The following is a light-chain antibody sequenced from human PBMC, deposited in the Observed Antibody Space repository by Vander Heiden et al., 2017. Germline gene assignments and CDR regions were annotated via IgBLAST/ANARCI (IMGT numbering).Light chain of an antibody. CDR2: DAS. J-gene: IGKJ1*01. Sequence: DIQMTQSPSTLSASVGDRVTITCRASQSISNWLAWYQQKPGRAPSLLIYDASTLQSGVPSRFSGSGSGTEFTLTISSLQPGDVATYYCQQYNTFSPWTFGQGTKV. CDR3: QQYNTFSPWT. V-gene: IGKV1-5*01. CDR1: QSISNW.